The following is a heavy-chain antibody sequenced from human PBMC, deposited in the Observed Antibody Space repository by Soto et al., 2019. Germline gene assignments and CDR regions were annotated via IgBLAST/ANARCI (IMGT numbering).Heavy chain of an antibody. CDR3: TTGGTTVISETVGATNYFDY. V-gene: IGHV3-15*01. J-gene: IGHJ4*02. CDR2: IKSKTDGGTT. Sequence: GGSLRLSCAASGFTFSNAWMSWARQAPGKGLEWVGRIKSKTDGGTTDYAAPVKGRFTISRDDSKNTLYLQMNSLKTEDTAVYYCTTGGTTVISETVGATNYFDYWGQGTLVTVSS. CDR1: GFTFSNAW. D-gene: IGHD1-26*01.